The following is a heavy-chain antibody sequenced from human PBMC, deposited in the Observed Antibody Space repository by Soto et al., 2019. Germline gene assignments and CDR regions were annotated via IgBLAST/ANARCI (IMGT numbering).Heavy chain of an antibody. V-gene: IGHV3-49*04. Sequence: GGSLRLSCTTSGFTFGDYALSWVRQAPGKGLEWVGFIRRNAYGGTTDYAASVKGRFTISRDDSKSIAYLQMNSLRTEDTALYYCTRASSLDFDFWGQGTLVTVSS. D-gene: IGHD3-16*01. CDR3: TRASSLDFDF. CDR1: GFTFGDYA. J-gene: IGHJ4*02. CDR2: IRRNAYGGTT.